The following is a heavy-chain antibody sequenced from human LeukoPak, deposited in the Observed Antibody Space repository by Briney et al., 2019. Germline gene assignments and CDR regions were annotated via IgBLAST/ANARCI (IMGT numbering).Heavy chain of an antibody. Sequence: SETLSPTCTVSGYSISSGYYWGWIRQPPGKGLEWIGSIYHSGSTYYNPSLKSRVTISVDTSKNQFSLKLSSVTAADTAVYYCARAGRYYYYMDVWGKGTTVTVSS. CDR1: GYSISSGYY. CDR2: IYHSGST. CDR3: ARAGRYYYYMDV. V-gene: IGHV4-38-2*02. J-gene: IGHJ6*03.